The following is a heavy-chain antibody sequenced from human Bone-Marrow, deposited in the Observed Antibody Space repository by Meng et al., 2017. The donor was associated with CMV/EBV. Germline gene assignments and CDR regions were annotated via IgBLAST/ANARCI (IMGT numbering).Heavy chain of an antibody. D-gene: IGHD3-3*01. Sequence: ASVKVSCKASGCTFTGYYMHWVRQAPGQGLEWMGWINPNCGATNYAQKFQGRVTITTDKSTSTAYMEMSSVSSEDTAVYYGATTHHRRVKTYYDFWSGPREYYFDYWGQGTLVTVSS. V-gene: IGHV1-2*02. J-gene: IGHJ4*02. CDR2: INPNCGAT. CDR1: GCTFTGYY. CDR3: ATTHHRRVKTYYDFWSGPREYYFDY.